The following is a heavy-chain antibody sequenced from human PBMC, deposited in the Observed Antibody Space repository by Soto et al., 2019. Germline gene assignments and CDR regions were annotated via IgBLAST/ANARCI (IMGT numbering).Heavy chain of an antibody. J-gene: IGHJ6*02. V-gene: IGHV1-69*13. CDR3: ASKVCGGDCYPPTHYYYYGMDV. CDR1: GGTFSSYA. D-gene: IGHD2-21*02. CDR2: IIPIFGTA. Sequence: SVKVSCKASGGTFSSYAISWVRQAPGQGLEWMGGIIPIFGTANYAQKCQGRVTITADESTSTAYMELSSLRSEDTAVYYCASKVCGGDCYPPTHYYYYGMDVWGQGTTVTVSS.